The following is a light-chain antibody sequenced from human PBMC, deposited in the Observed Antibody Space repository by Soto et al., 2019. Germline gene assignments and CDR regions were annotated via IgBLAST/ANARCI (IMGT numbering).Light chain of an antibody. Sequence: QAVVTQEPSLTVSPGGTVTLTCGSSTGAVTSNHHPYWFQQKAGQAPRTLIYDTSNKHSWTPARFSGSLLGDKAALTLSGARPEEGAQYYAFPSYKAARVFGGGPQLTAL. CDR2: DTS. CDR3: FPSYKAARV. J-gene: IGLJ2*01. CDR1: TGAVTSNHH. V-gene: IGLV7-46*01.